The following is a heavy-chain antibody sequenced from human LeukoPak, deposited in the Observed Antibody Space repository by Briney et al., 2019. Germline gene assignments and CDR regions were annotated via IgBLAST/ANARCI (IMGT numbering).Heavy chain of an antibody. CDR3: ARLGALEGSSWYSPAYFDY. D-gene: IGHD6-13*01. CDR1: GGSFSGYY. V-gene: IGHV4-34*01. Sequence: SETLYLTCAVYGGSFSGYYWSWIRQPPGKGLEWIGEINHSGSTNYNPSLKSRVTISVDTSKNQFSLKLSSVTAADTAVYYCARLGALEGSSWYSPAYFDYWGQGTLVTVSS. CDR2: INHSGST. J-gene: IGHJ4*02.